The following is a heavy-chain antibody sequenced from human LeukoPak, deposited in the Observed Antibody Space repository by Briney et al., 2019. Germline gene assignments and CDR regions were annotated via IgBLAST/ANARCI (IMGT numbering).Heavy chain of an antibody. CDR3: ATAPAGWLVPFDY. Sequence: VASVKVSCKASGYTFTGYYMHWVRQAPGQGLEWMGWINPNSGGRKYAKKFQGRVTMTRDTSISTAYMELSRLRSDDTAVYYCATAPAGWLVPFDYWGQGTLVTVSS. V-gene: IGHV1-2*02. CDR1: GYTFTGYY. D-gene: IGHD6-19*01. J-gene: IGHJ4*02. CDR2: INPNSGGR.